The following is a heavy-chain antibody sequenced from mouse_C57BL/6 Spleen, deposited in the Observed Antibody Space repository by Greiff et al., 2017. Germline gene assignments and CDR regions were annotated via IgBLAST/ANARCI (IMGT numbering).Heavy chain of an antibody. CDR1: GYTFTGYW. Sequence: QVQLQQSGAELMKPGASVKLSCKATGYTFTGYWIEWVKQRPGHGLEWIGGIFPGSGSTNYNEKFKGKATFTADTSSNTAYMQLSSLTTEDAAVYYCAGGGTTVVVHFDYWGQGTTLTVSS. CDR3: AGGGTTVVVHFDY. V-gene: IGHV1-9*01. J-gene: IGHJ2*01. CDR2: IFPGSGST. D-gene: IGHD1-1*01.